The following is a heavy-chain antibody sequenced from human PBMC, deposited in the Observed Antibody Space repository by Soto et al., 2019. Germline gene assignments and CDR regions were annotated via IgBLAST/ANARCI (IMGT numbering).Heavy chain of an antibody. D-gene: IGHD1-26*01. Sequence: EVQLVESGGGLVKPGGSLRLSCATSGFTFSNAWMSWVRQAPGKGLEWVGRLKSKTAGGTTDYAAPVKGRFTISRDDSKNMLYLRMNSLKIEDTAVYYCTTSGTPTTLTDYWGQGTLVTVSS. J-gene: IGHJ4*02. V-gene: IGHV3-15*01. CDR3: TTSGTPTTLTDY. CDR1: GFTFSNAW. CDR2: LKSKTAGGTT.